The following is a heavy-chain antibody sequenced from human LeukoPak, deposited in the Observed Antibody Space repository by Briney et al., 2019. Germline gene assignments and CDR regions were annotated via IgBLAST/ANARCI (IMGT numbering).Heavy chain of an antibody. Sequence: GRSLRLSCAASGFTFSSYAMHWVRQAPGKGLEWVAVISYDGSNKYYADSVKGRFTISRDNSKNTLYLQMNSLRAEDTAVYYCAKDLIVVVPAAPNWFDPWGQGTLVTVSS. CDR3: AKDLIVVVPAAPNWFDP. D-gene: IGHD2-2*01. CDR2: ISYDGSNK. CDR1: GFTFSSYA. J-gene: IGHJ5*02. V-gene: IGHV3-30-3*01.